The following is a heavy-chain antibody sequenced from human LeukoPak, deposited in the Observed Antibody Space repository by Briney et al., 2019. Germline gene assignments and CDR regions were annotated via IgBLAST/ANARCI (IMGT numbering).Heavy chain of an antibody. D-gene: IGHD6-19*01. Sequence: GGSLRLSCAASGFTFRSHAMSWVRQAPGKGLEWVSGISGSGDSTYYADSVKGRFSISRDNSKNTLWLQMNSLKDEDTAVYYCAKDPRAGSGWGSFDYWGQGTLVTVSS. J-gene: IGHJ4*02. CDR3: AKDPRAGSGWGSFDY. CDR2: ISGSGDST. CDR1: GFTFRSHA. V-gene: IGHV3-23*01.